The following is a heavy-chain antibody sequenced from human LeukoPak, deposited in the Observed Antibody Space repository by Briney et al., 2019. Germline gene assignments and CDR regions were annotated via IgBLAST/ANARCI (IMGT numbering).Heavy chain of an antibody. CDR1: GFTFSSYA. V-gene: IGHV3-23*01. CDR3: ARSTIFGVVITHFDY. CDR2: ISGSGGST. Sequence: PGGSLRLSCAASGFTFSSYAMSWVRQAPGKGLEWVSAISGSGGSTYYADSVKGRFTISRDNSKNTLYLQMNSLRAEDTAVYYCARSTIFGVVITHFDYWGQGTLVTVSS. D-gene: IGHD3-3*01. J-gene: IGHJ4*02.